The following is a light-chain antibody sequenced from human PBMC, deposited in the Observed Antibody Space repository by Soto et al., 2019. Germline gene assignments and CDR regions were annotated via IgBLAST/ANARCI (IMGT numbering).Light chain of an antibody. Sequence: DIQMTQSPSSLSASVGDRVTITCRASQSISSYLNWYQQKPGTAPKVLIYHASNLQSGVPSRFSGSGSGTDFTLTISRLEPEDFAVYYCEYYGSSITFAGGTKVDIK. J-gene: IGKJ4*01. CDR2: HAS. V-gene: IGKV1-39*01. CDR1: QSISSY. CDR3: EYYGSSIT.